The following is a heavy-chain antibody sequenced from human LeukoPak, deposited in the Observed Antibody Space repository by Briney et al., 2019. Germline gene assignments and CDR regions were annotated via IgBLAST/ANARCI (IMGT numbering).Heavy chain of an antibody. Sequence: SETLSLTCTVSGYSISSGYYWVWIRQTPGKGLEWIGSIYRSGSTNYNPSLKSRVTISVDTSKNQFSLKVNSVTAADTAVYYCARVGYYYDSSGYYPTLDYWGQGTLVTVSS. J-gene: IGHJ4*02. D-gene: IGHD3-22*01. V-gene: IGHV4-38-2*02. CDR2: IYRSGST. CDR3: ARVGYYYDSSGYYPTLDY. CDR1: GYSISSGYY.